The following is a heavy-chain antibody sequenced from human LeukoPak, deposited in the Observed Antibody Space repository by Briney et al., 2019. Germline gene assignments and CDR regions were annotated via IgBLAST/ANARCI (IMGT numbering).Heavy chain of an antibody. J-gene: IGHJ6*04. CDR2: ISSSGSTI. CDR3: AELGITMIGGV. CDR1: GAAISSYY. V-gene: IGHV3-11*04. D-gene: IGHD3-10*02. Sequence: LSLTCTVTGAAISSYYWSWIRQPPGKGLEWVSYISSSGSTIYYADSVKGRFTISRDNAKNSLYLQMNSLRAEDTAVYYCAELGITMIGGVWGKGTTVTISS.